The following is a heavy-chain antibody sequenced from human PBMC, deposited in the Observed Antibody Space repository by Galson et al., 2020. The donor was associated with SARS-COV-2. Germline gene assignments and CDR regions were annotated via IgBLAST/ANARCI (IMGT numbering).Heavy chain of an antibody. CDR2: VYNGLST. D-gene: IGHD1-26*01. CDR1: GGSISNYY. V-gene: IGHV4-59*01. J-gene: IGHJ4*02. CDR3: ARDGSYHGNFDY. Sequence: ETSETLSLTCTVSGGSISNYYWSWIRQPPGKGLEWVGYVYNGLSTSYNPSLKSRVTISLDTSKNQFSLTLSSVTAADTAVYYCARDGSYHGNFDYWGQGTLVTVSS.